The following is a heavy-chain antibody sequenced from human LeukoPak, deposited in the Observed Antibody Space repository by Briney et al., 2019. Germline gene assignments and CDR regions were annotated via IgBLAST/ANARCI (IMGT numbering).Heavy chain of an antibody. CDR2: ISSNGGMT. D-gene: IGHD1-1*01. CDR1: AFIFSTCA. V-gene: IGHV3-23*01. Sequence: GGSLRLSCAASAFIFSTCAMHWLRQPPGQGLEWVSTISSNGGMTFYSHSVKGRFSISRDNSKSILYLQMSSLRGEDTAVYYCAGDSDVEPRNGFDIWGQGTMATVSS. J-gene: IGHJ3*02. CDR3: AGDSDVEPRNGFDI.